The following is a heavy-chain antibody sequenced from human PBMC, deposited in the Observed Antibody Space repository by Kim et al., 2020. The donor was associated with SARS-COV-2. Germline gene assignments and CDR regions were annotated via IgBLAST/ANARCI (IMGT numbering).Heavy chain of an antibody. CDR3: ASRSPPARYNGMDV. Sequence: GSLRLSRAASGFTFSTYDMNWVRQAPGKGLEWVSSISGSSSHIYYADSVKGRFTVSRDNAKTSLYLQMNSLRAEDTAVYYCASRSPPARYNGMDVWGQG. V-gene: IGHV3-21*01. CDR1: GFTFSTYD. J-gene: IGHJ6*02. D-gene: IGHD3-9*01. CDR2: ISGSSSHI.